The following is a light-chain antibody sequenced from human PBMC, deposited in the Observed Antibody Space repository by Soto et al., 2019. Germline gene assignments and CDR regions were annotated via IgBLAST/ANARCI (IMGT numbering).Light chain of an antibody. CDR1: QDISNY. CDR3: QQYDNLPFT. V-gene: IGKV1-17*03. J-gene: IGKJ3*01. Sequence: DIQMTQSPSAMSASVGDRVTITCRASQDISNYLVWFQQKPGKVPKRLIYAASSFQSGVPSRFSGSGSGTDFSFTISSLQPEDIATYYCQQYDNLPFTFGPGTKVDIK. CDR2: AAS.